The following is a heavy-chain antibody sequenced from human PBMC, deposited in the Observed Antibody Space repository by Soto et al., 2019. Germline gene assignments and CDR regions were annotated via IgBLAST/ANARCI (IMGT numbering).Heavy chain of an antibody. D-gene: IGHD3-10*01. CDR3: ARSHYYGSVTYYYYGMDV. V-gene: IGHV6-1*01. Sequence: SQTLSLTCAISGDSVSSNSAAWNWIRQSPSRGLEWLGRTYYRSKWYNDYAVSVKSRITINPDTSKSQFSLQLNSVTPEDTAVYYCARSHYYGSVTYYYYGMDVWGQGTTVTVSS. CDR1: GDSVSSNSAA. J-gene: IGHJ6*02. CDR2: TYYRSKWYN.